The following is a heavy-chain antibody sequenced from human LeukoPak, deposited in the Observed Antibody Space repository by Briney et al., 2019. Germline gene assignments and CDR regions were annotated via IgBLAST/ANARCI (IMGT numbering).Heavy chain of an antibody. CDR1: GSTFNNYA. J-gene: IGHJ4*02. CDR2: ISENGGGT. Sequence: GGSLRLSCAASGSTFNNYAMTWVRQAPGKGLEYVSGISENGGGTYYADSVKGRFTISRDNSKNTLYLQMNSLRAEDTAVYYCAKDPHSVVGTDYWGQGTLVTVSS. CDR3: AKDPHSVVGTDY. D-gene: IGHD1-26*01. V-gene: IGHV3-23*01.